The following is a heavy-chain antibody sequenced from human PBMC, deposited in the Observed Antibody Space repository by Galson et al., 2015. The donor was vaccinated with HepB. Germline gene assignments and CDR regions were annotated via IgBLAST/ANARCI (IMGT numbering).Heavy chain of an antibody. CDR1: GGTFSSYA. V-gene: IGHV1-69*13. J-gene: IGHJ3*02. CDR2: IIPIFGIA. Sequence: SVKVSCKASGGTFSSYAISWVRQAPGQGLEWMGGIIPIFGIANYAQKFQGRVTITADESTSTAYMELSSLRSEDTAVYYCARVYCSSTSCRLGIADRGGAFDIWGQGTMVTVSS. CDR3: ARVYCSSTSCRLGIADRGGAFDI. D-gene: IGHD2-2*01.